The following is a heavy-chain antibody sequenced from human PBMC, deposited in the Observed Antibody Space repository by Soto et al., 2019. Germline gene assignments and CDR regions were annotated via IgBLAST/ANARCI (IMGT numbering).Heavy chain of an antibody. V-gene: IGHV3-9*01. J-gene: IGHJ4*02. CDR2: IFWHSGRA. D-gene: IGHD2-15*01. Sequence: VQLVESGGGLVQPGRSLTLSCAASGFTFNDHAMHWVRQVPGKGLEWVSGIFWHSGRADYADSVKGRFTTSIDRAKNSLYLRKYSLRAEDTVLYYCTKDILPGGAAYWGQGTLVTVSS. CDR3: TKDILPGGAAY. CDR1: GFTFNDHA.